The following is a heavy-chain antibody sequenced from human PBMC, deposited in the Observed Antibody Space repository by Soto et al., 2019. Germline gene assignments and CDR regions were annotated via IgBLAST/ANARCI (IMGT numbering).Heavy chain of an antibody. CDR1: GYTFINSG. D-gene: IGHD6-13*01. J-gene: IGHJ6*01. CDR2: INSDNGNT. V-gene: IGHV1-18*01. CDR3: ARDKGIAYFEGHYMYYNGMGI. Sequence: ASVKVSCKSSGYTFINSGISWVRQATGQGLEWLGWINSDNGNTNYAQHLQARVTLTIDTSTSTAYLDLSSLISDDTAVYYCARDKGIAYFEGHYMYYNGMGIWG.